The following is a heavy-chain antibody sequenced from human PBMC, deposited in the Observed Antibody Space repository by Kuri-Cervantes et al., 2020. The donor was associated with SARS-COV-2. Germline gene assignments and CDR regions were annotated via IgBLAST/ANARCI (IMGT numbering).Heavy chain of an antibody. CDR2: ISSSSSYI. CDR3: AKAWRGQWLASYYYYGMDV. V-gene: IGHV3-21*04. Sequence: GESLKISCAASGFTFSSYSMNWVRQAPGKGLEWVSSISSSSSYIYYADSVKGRFTISRDNSKNTLYLQMNSLRAEDTAVYYWAKAWRGQWLASYYYYGMDVWGQGTTVTVSS. D-gene: IGHD6-19*01. CDR1: GFTFSSYS. J-gene: IGHJ6*02.